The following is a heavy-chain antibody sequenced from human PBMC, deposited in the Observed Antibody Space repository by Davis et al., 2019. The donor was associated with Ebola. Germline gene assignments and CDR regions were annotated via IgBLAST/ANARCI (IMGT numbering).Heavy chain of an antibody. CDR3: ARDVAQLANANWFDP. J-gene: IGHJ5*02. CDR2: INPHNGNT. Sequence: ASVKVSCKASGYTFTSYGITWVRQAPGQGLEWMGWINPHNGNTNYAQNVQGRVTMTTDTSTSTAYMEVGSLRSDDTAVYYCARDVAQLANANWFDPWGQGTLVTVSS. CDR1: GYTFTSYG. D-gene: IGHD6-13*01. V-gene: IGHV1-18*04.